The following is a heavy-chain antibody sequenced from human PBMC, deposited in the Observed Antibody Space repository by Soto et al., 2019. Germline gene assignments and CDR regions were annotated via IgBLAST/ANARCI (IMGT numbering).Heavy chain of an antibody. V-gene: IGHV3-9*01. D-gene: IGHD1-1*01. CDR1: GFPFDDYS. Sequence: CLRLSCAASGFPFDDYSIHCVRQAPGKGLEWVSGISWNSGMIAYADSVKGRFTISRDNAKNSLYLQMNSLRTEDTALYYCAKHSRYTMLSDRPHGGLDYWGQRSLVTVSS. CDR3: AKHSRYTMLSDRPHGGLDY. J-gene: IGHJ4*02. CDR2: ISWNSGMI.